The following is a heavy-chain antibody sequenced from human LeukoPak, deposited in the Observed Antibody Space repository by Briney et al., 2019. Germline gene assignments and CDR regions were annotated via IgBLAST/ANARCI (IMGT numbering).Heavy chain of an antibody. Sequence: PSETLSLTCTVSGGSISSSSYYWGWIRQPPGKGLEWIVSIYYSGSTSYNPSLKSRVTISVDTSKNQFSLKLSSVTAADTAVYYCATQYSGYDFRGYYFDYWGQGTLVTVSS. CDR1: GGSISSSSYY. CDR2: IYYSGST. CDR3: ATQYSGYDFRGYYFDY. J-gene: IGHJ4*02. V-gene: IGHV4-39*01. D-gene: IGHD5-12*01.